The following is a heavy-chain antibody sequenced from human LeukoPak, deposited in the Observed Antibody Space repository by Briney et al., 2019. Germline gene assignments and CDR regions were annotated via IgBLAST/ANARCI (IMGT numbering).Heavy chain of an antibody. J-gene: IGHJ5*02. CDR2: ISSSSTYI. CDR3: ARDVQLSLDP. CDR1: GFPFRSFS. Sequence: PGGSLRLSCVASGFPFRSFSMNWVRQAPGKGLEWVSSISSSSTYIYYADSVKGRFTISRDNAKNSLYLQMNSLRVEDTAVYYCARDVQLSLDPWGQGTLVTVSS. D-gene: IGHD1-1*01. V-gene: IGHV3-21*01.